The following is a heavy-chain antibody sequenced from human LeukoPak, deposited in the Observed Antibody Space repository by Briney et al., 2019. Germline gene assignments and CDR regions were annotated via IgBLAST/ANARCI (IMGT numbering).Heavy chain of an antibody. Sequence: GGSLRLSCAASGFTFSSYAMSWGRQAPGKGLEWVSAIRGSGDRTHYADSVKGRFTISRDNSKNTLYLQMNSLRAEDTAEYYCATRGMGAAPHFDYWGQGTLVTVSS. D-gene: IGHD1-26*01. J-gene: IGHJ4*02. V-gene: IGHV3-23*01. CDR1: GFTFSSYA. CDR2: IRGSGDRT. CDR3: ATRGMGAAPHFDY.